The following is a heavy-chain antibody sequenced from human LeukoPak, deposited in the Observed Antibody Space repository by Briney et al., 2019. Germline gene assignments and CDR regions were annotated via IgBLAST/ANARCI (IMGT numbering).Heavy chain of an antibody. CDR2: INHSGST. J-gene: IGHJ4*02. CDR1: GGSLSGYY. Sequence: SETLSLTCAVYGGSLSGYYWSWIRQPPGKGLEWIGEINHSGSTNYNPSLKSRVTISVDTSKNQFSLKLSSVTAADTAVYYCARTQGLYQWLAPYAHYFDYWGQGTLVTVSS. D-gene: IGHD6-19*01. CDR3: ARTQGLYQWLAPYAHYFDY. V-gene: IGHV4-34*01.